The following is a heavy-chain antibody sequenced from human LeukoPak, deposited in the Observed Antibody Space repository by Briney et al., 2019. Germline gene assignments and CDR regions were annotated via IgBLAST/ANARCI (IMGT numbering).Heavy chain of an antibody. J-gene: IGHJ4*02. CDR3: AKDSNTGGYSFGS. Sequence: GGSLRLSCAASGFTFHHYSMHWVRQPPGKGLEWVSLISWDGDITYYADSVRGRFTISRDNSKKSLSLEMNSLRTEDTALYFCAKDSNTGGYSFGSWGQGTLVTVTS. D-gene: IGHD5-12*01. CDR2: ISWDGDIT. CDR1: GFTFHHYS. V-gene: IGHV3-43*01.